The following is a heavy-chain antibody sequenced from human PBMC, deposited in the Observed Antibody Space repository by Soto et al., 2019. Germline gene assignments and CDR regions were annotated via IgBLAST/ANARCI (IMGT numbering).Heavy chain of an antibody. CDR1: GLTFSRYT. CDR2: IIASGSIT. J-gene: IGHJ2*01. V-gene: IGHV3-23*01. CDR3: AKDLRGPEAGTWYFDL. D-gene: IGHD6-13*01. Sequence: EVQLLESGGGLVQPGGSLRLACAASGLTFSRYTMGWGRQAPGKGLGWGSAIIASGSITYYADSVKGRVTISRDNSKDTLYLQMNSLRAEDTAVYYCAKDLRGPEAGTWYFDLWGRGTLVTVSS.